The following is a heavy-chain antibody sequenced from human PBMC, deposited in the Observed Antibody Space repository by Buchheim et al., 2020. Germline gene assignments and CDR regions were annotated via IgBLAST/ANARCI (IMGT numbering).Heavy chain of an antibody. CDR3: ARNWNYGFDY. Sequence: EQLVQSGGGAVQPGRSLRLSCAASGFRFSGHGMHWVRQAPGKGLEWVSYISSSGSTIYYADSVKGRFTISRDNAKNSLYLQMNSLRAEDTAVYYCARNWNYGFDYWGQGTL. CDR1: GFRFSGHG. CDR2: ISSSGSTI. J-gene: IGHJ4*02. V-gene: IGHV3-48*03. D-gene: IGHD1-7*01.